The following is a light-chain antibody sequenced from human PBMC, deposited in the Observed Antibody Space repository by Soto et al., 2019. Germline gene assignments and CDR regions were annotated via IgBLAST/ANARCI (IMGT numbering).Light chain of an antibody. CDR1: QSVASI. CDR2: GAS. CDR3: QQYHYWPIT. V-gene: IGKV3-15*01. Sequence: EVVLTQSPGSLSLSPGERATLSCRASQSVASIVAWYQQKPGQAPRLILYGASTRATGFPARFSGSGSGTEFTLTISSLQSEDFAVYLCQQYHYWPITFGQGTRLEI. J-gene: IGKJ5*01.